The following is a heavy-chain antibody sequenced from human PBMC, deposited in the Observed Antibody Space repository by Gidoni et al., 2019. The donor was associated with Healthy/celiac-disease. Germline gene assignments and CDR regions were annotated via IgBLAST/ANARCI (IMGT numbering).Heavy chain of an antibody. D-gene: IGHD6-6*01. CDR2: ISSSGSTI. CDR1: GFTFSSYE. CDR3: ARPSSIAARPVWGGFDY. Sequence: VQLVESGGGLVQPGGSLRLSCAASGFTFSSYEMNWVRQAPGKGLEWVSYISSSGSTIYYADSVKGRFTISRDNAKNSLYLQMNSLRAEDTAVYYCARPSSIAARPVWGGFDYWGQGTLVTVSS. V-gene: IGHV3-48*03. J-gene: IGHJ4*02.